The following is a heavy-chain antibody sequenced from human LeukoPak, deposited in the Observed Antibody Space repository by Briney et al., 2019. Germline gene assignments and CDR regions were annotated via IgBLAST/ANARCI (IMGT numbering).Heavy chain of an antibody. J-gene: IGHJ4*02. Sequence: GGSLRLSCAASGFTFSSYGMHWVRQAPGKGLEWVAVISYDGSNKYYADSVKGRFTISRDNSKNTLHLQMNSLRAEDTAVYYCAKALDYDSSDRPKDYWGQGTLVTVSS. CDR1: GFTFSSYG. CDR3: AKALDYDSSDRPKDY. D-gene: IGHD3-22*01. CDR2: ISYDGSNK. V-gene: IGHV3-30*18.